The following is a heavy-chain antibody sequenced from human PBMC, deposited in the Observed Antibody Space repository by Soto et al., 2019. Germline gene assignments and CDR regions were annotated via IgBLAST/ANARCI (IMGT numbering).Heavy chain of an antibody. Sequence: WASVKVSCKTSGGTFSSYAISWVRQAPGQGLEWMGGIIPIFGTANYAQKFQGRVTITADKSTSTAYMELSSLRSEDTAVYYCARGLLMVRGVIIASRYYYYGMDVWGQGTTVTVSS. J-gene: IGHJ6*02. V-gene: IGHV1-69*06. D-gene: IGHD3-10*01. CDR2: IIPIFGTA. CDR1: GGTFSSYA. CDR3: ARGLLMVRGVIIASRYYYYGMDV.